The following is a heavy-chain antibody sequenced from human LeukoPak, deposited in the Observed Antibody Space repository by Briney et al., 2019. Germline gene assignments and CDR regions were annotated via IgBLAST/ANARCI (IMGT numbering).Heavy chain of an antibody. J-gene: IGHJ5*02. D-gene: IGHD3-10*01. CDR3: ARAQGMVRGGSWFDP. CDR1: GGSFSGYY. Sequence: PSETLSLTCAVYGGSFSGYYWSWIRQPPGKGLEWIGYIYYSGSTNYNPSLKSRVTISVDTSKNQFSLKLSSVTAADTAVYYCARAQGMVRGGSWFDPWGQGTLVTVSS. CDR2: IYYSGST. V-gene: IGHV4-59*01.